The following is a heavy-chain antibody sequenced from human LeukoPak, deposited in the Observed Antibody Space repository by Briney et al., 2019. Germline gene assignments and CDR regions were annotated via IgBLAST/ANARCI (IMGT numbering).Heavy chain of an antibody. CDR2: ISWNSGSI. CDR3: TTRRQDGW. V-gene: IGHV3-9*01. D-gene: IGHD1-14*01. Sequence: GRSLRLSCAASGFTFDDYAMHWVRQAPGKGLEWVPGISWNSGSIGYADSVKGRFTISRDNAKNSLYLQMNSLKTEDTAVYYCTTRRQDGWWGQGTLVTVS. CDR1: GFTFDDYA. J-gene: IGHJ4*02.